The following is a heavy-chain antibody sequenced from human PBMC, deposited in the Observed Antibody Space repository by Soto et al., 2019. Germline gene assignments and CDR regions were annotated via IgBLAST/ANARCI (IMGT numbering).Heavy chain of an antibody. CDR1: GYTFTSYY. Sequence: ASVKVSCKASGYTFTSYYMHWVRRAPGQGLEWMGIINPSGGSTSYAQKFQGRVTMTRDTSTSTVYMELSSLRSEDTAVYYCARVERGGYYLRRDSLDYFQHWGQGTLVTVSS. J-gene: IGHJ1*01. CDR2: INPSGGST. D-gene: IGHD3-22*01. CDR3: ARVERGGYYLRRDSLDYFQH. V-gene: IGHV1-46*01.